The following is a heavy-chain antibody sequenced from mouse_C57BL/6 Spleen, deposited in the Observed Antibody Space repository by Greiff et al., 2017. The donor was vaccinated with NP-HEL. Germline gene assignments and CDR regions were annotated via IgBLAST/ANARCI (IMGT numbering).Heavy chain of an antibody. Sequence: EVQGVESGGGLVKPGGSLKLSCAASGFSFSDYGMHWVRQAPEKGLEWVAYISSGSSTIYYADTVKGRFTISRDNATNTLFLQITSLRAEYTAMYYGAWSAYSNPWFAYWGQGTLVTVSA. CDR1: GFSFSDYG. D-gene: IGHD2-5*01. CDR2: ISSGSSTI. J-gene: IGHJ3*01. V-gene: IGHV5-17*01. CDR3: AWSAYSNPWFAY.